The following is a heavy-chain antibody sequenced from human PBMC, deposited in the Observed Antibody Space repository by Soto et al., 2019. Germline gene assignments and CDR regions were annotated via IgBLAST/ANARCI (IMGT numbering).Heavy chain of an antibody. CDR2: IYWDDDK. Sequence: QLTLKESGPTLVKPTQTLTLTCTFSGFSLSTSGVGVGWIRQPPGKALEWLALIYWDDDKRYSPSLKSRLTITKDTSKNQVVLTMTNMDPVDTATYYCAHYFYILVDDAFDIWGQGTMVTVSS. V-gene: IGHV2-5*02. D-gene: IGHD2-8*02. CDR1: GFSLSTSGVG. J-gene: IGHJ3*02. CDR3: AHYFYILVDDAFDI.